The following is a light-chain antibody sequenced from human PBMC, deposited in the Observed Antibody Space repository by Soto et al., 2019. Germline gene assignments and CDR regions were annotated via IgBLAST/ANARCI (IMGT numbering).Light chain of an antibody. J-gene: IGKJ1*01. CDR2: AAF. V-gene: IGKV1-13*02. CDR3: QQYNSYSWT. CDR1: QGINSD. Sequence: AIQLTQSPSSLSASVGDRVDITCRASQGINSDLAWYQQKPGKAPKLLIFAAFSLESGVPSRFSGSGSGTEFTLTISSLQPDDFATYYCQQYNSYSWTFGQGTKVDIK.